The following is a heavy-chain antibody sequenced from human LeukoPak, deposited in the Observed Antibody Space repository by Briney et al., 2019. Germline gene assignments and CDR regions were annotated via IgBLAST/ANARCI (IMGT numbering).Heavy chain of an antibody. CDR3: ARGPYSYDSSGAFDI. CDR2: ISSSGST. Sequence: SETLSLTCTASGGSISSYYWSWIRQPAGKGLEWIGRISSSGSTNYSPSLKSRVTISVDTSKSQFSLKLSSVTAADTAVYFCARGPYSYDSSGAFDIWGQGAMVTVSS. CDR1: GGSISSYY. J-gene: IGHJ3*02. D-gene: IGHD3-22*01. V-gene: IGHV4-4*07.